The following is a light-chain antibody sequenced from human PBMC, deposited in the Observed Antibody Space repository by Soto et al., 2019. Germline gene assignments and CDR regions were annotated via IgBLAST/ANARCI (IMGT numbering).Light chain of an antibody. CDR3: QHYFNSPPIT. CDR2: GVS. J-gene: IGKJ5*01. V-gene: IGKV3-20*01. Sequence: EMVLTQSPGTLSLSPGERATLSCRASQSVSSSYLAWYQQKPGQSPRLLIYGVSSRATGIPDRFSGSGSGTDFTLTISRLEPEDFPVYYCQHYFNSPPITVGPGTRLEIK. CDR1: QSVSSSY.